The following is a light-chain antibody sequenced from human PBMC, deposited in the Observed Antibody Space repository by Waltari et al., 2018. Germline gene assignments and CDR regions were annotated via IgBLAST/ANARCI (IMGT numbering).Light chain of an antibody. V-gene: IGKV3D-20*02. J-gene: IGKJ2*03. Sequence: VILTQSPATLSLSPGERATLSCRASQSVGRYLAWYQQKPGQAPRLLIHSASSRATDIPDRFSGSGSGTEFTLTISRLEPEDVGVYHCYQHNNGYSFGQGTKVEIK. CDR1: QSVGRY. CDR2: SAS. CDR3: YQHNNGYS.